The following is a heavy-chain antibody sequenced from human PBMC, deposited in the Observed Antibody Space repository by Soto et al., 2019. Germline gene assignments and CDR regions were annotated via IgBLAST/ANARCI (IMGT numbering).Heavy chain of an antibody. CDR2: INYSGDS. CDR1: GGSLSSGDYY. V-gene: IGHV4-31*03. J-gene: IGHJ4*02. D-gene: IGHD4-17*01. Sequence: QVQLQESGPGLVKPSQTLSLTCTVSGGSLSSGDYYWSWIRQHPGKGLEWIGYINYSGDSYYNTSLMRRVTISIDTSNNQFSLKLSSVTAADTAVYYCARGDYNAYRGYDYWGQGTLVTVSS. CDR3: ARGDYNAYRGYDY.